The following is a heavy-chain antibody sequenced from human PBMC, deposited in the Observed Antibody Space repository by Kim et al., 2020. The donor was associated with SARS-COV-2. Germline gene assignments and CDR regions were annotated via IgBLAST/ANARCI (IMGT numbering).Heavy chain of an antibody. CDR3: ARGELWQATVDY. Sequence: SETLSLTCTVSGGSISSSSYYWGWIRQPPGKGLEWIGSIYYSGSTYYNPSLKSRVTISVDTSKNQFSLKLSSVTAADTAVYYCARGELWQATVDYWGQGTLVTVSS. V-gene: IGHV4-39*07. D-gene: IGHD5-18*01. CDR1: GGSISSSSYY. CDR2: IYYSGST. J-gene: IGHJ4*02.